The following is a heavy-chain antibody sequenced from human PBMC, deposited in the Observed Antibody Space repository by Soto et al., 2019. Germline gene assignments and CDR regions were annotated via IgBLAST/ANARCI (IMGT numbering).Heavy chain of an antibody. D-gene: IGHD3-22*01. CDR3: ARQIYDSDTGPNFQYYFDS. Sequence: GESLKMSFKCSGYIFAGYWITWVRQKPGKVLEWMGRIDPSDSQTYYSPSFRGHVTISVTKSITTVFLQWSSLRASDTAMYYCARQIYDSDTGPNFQYYFDSWGQGTPVTVSS. CDR2: IDPSDSQT. J-gene: IGHJ4*02. CDR1: GYIFAGYW. V-gene: IGHV5-10-1*01.